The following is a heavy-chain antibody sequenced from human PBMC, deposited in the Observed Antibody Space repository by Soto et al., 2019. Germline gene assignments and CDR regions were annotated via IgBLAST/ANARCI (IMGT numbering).Heavy chain of an antibody. CDR2: ISAYNGNT. CDR3: ARDFKLLWFGEVLAFDI. Sequence: ASVKVSCKASGYTFTSYGISWVRQAPGQGLEWMGWISAYNGNTNYAQKLQGRVTMTTDTSTSTAYMELRSLRSDDTAVYYCARDFKLLWFGEVLAFDIWDQGTMVTVS. CDR1: GYTFTSYG. D-gene: IGHD3-10*01. J-gene: IGHJ3*02. V-gene: IGHV1-18*01.